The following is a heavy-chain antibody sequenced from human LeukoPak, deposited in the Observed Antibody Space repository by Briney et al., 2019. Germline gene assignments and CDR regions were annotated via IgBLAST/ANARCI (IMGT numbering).Heavy chain of an antibody. CDR3: ARGRVGATISY. CDR1: GYTFTSYA. J-gene: IGHJ4*02. D-gene: IGHD1-26*01. Sequence: ASVKVSCKAPGYTFTSYAMHWVRQAPGQRLEWMGWINAGNGNTKYSQKFQGRVTITRDTSASTAYMELSSLRSEDTAVYYCARGRVGATISYWGQGTLVTVSS. CDR2: INAGNGNT. V-gene: IGHV1-3*01.